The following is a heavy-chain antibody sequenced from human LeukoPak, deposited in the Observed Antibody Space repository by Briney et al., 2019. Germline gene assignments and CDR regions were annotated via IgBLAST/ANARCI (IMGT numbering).Heavy chain of an antibody. CDR3: AKDRGVATEKMYYFDY. D-gene: IGHD5-12*01. J-gene: IGHJ4*02. CDR1: GFTFSSYG. V-gene: IGHV3-30*02. CDR2: IRHDGSNK. Sequence: GGSLRLSCAASGFTFSSYGMHWVRQAPGKGLEWVAFIRHDGSNKYYADSVKGRFTISRDNSKNTLYPQMSSLRAEDTAVYYCAKDRGVATEKMYYFDYWGQGTLVTVSS.